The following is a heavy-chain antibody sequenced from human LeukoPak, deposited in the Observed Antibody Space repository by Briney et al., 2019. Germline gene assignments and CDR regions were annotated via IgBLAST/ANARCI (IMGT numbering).Heavy chain of an antibody. Sequence: PGGSLRLSCAASGFTFSSYAMGWVRQAPGQGLEWVSAISGSGGTTYHADSVKGRFSISRDNSKNTLFLQMTSLRAEDTAIYFCAKAADSSWFRGLDYWGQGTLVTVSS. D-gene: IGHD6-13*01. V-gene: IGHV3-23*01. CDR1: GFTFSSYA. CDR3: AKAADSSWFRGLDY. J-gene: IGHJ4*02. CDR2: ISGSGGTT.